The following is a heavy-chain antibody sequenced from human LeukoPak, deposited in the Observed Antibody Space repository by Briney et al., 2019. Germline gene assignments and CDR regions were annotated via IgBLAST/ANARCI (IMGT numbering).Heavy chain of an antibody. CDR3: ARDGRTMASSQPYYFDS. Sequence: ASVKVSCKASRYTFIGYYMHWVRQAPGQGPEWMGWINPNSGGTNYAQNFEGRVTMTRDTSISTAYMELSRLTSDDTAVYYCARDGRTMASSQPYYFDSWGRGTLVTVSS. CDR2: INPNSGGT. D-gene: IGHD5-24*01. CDR1: RYTFIGYY. V-gene: IGHV1-2*02. J-gene: IGHJ4*02.